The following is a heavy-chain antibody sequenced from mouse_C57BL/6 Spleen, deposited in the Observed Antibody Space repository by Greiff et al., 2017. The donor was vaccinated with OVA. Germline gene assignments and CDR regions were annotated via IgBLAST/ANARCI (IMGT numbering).Heavy chain of an antibody. CDR3: ERYYDPNYYAMDY. J-gene: IGHJ4*01. CDR2: IDPSDSYT. D-gene: IGHD2-4*01. CDR1: GYTFTSYW. V-gene: IGHV1-69*01. Sequence: QVQLQQPGAELVMPGASVKLSCKASGYTFTSYWMHWVKQRPGQGLEWIGEIDPSDSYTNYNQKFKGKSTLTVDKSSSTAYMQLSSLTSEDSAVYYCERYYDPNYYAMDYWGQGTSVTVSS.